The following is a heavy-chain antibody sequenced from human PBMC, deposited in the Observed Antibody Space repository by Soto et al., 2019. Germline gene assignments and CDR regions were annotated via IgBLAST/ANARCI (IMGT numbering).Heavy chain of an antibody. D-gene: IGHD3-22*01. CDR2: IYTSGST. Sequence: SETLSLTCTVSGGSISSCYWSWIRQPAGKGLEWIGRIYTSGSTNYNPSLKSRVTMSVDTSKNQFSLKLSSVTAADTTVYYCARTRVSYYYDSSGYYRHTGFDYWGQGTLVTVSS. V-gene: IGHV4-4*07. CDR1: GGSISSCY. J-gene: IGHJ4*02. CDR3: ARTRVSYYYDSSGYYRHTGFDY.